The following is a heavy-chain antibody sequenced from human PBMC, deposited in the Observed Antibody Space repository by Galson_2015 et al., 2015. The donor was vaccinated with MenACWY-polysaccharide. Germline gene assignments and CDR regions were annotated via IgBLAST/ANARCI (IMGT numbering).Heavy chain of an antibody. D-gene: IGHD6-19*01. CDR3: VRDGAGGWFFDY. Sequence: SLRLSCAASGFTFDNYWMSWVRQAPGKGLEWVANIKRDESEKYYVDSVKGRFTISRDNARNSMTLQMNSLRAEDTAVSYCVRDGAGGWFFDYWGQGILVTVSS. V-gene: IGHV3-7*01. J-gene: IGHJ4*02. CDR1: GFTFDNYW. CDR2: IKRDESEK.